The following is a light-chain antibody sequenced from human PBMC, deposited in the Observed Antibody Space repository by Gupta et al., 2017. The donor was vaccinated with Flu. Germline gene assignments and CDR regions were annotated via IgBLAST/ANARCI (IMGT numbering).Light chain of an antibody. V-gene: IGLV1-47*01. J-gene: IGLJ2*01. CDR2: VND. CDR3: AAGDDSRGGML. CDR1: TANIGNNY. Sequence: RVTISSSGTTANIGNNYVYWYQHLPGTTPTVVMDVNDQRPPGVPDRFSGSKSGTSASLVISGLRAEDEATYYCAAGDDSRGGMLFGGGTKLTVL.